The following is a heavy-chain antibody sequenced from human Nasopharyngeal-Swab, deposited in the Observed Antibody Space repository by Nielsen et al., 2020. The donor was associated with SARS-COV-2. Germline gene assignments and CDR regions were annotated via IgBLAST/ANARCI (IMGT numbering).Heavy chain of an antibody. CDR3: ASEPGGMAAPGKHFDP. CDR2: ITPSGGAT. D-gene: IGHD6-13*01. CDR1: GFTFSHYF. J-gene: IGHJ5*02. Sequence: ASVKVSWKAYGFTFSHYFMHWVRQAPGQGLEWMGVITPSGGATNYARKFRGRVTMTRDPSTSTVYLDLSSLKSEDTAVYFCASEPGGMAAPGKHFDPWGQGTLVTVSS. V-gene: IGHV1-46*01.